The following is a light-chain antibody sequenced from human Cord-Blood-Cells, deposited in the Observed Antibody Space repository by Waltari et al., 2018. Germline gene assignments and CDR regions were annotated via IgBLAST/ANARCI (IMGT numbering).Light chain of an antibody. V-gene: IGKV1-39*01. CDR3: QQSYSTPLT. CDR2: GAS. CDR1: QSISSY. Sequence: IQMTQSPSSLSASVGDRVTITCRASQSISSYLNWYQQKPGKAPTLLIYGASSLQSGVPSRFSGSGSGTDFTLTISSLQPEDCAAYYCQQSYSTPLTFGGGTKVEIK. J-gene: IGKJ4*01.